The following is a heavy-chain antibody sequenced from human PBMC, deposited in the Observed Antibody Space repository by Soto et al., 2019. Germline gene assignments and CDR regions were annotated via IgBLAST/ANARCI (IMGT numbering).Heavy chain of an antibody. D-gene: IGHD4-17*01. V-gene: IGHV4-59*01. CDR2: IYYSGST. J-gene: IGHJ4*02. Sequence: PSETLSLTCTVSGGSISSYYWSWIRQPPGKGLEWIGYIYYSGSTNYNPSLKSRVTISVDTSKSQFSLKLSSVTAADTAVYYCARSTGDYGYYFDYWGQGTLVTVSS. CDR3: ARSTGDYGYYFDY. CDR1: GGSISSYY.